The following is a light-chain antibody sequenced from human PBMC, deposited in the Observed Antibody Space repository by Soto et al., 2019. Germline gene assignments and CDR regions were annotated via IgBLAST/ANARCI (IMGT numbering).Light chain of an antibody. V-gene: IGKV3-11*01. J-gene: IGKJ4*01. CDR2: DAS. CDR3: HQRSIWPLT. Sequence: EMVLTQPPATLSFSPGERATLSCRSRKSVSSYLAWYQQKPGQAPRLLIYDASTRATGIQARFSGSGFGTDFTLTIRSLETEDFAGYYCHQRSIWPLTFGGGTKVETK. CDR1: KSVSSY.